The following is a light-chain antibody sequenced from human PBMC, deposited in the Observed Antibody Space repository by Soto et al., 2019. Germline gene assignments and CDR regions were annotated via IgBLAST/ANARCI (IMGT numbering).Light chain of an antibody. V-gene: IGKV3-20*01. CDR2: GAS. CDR3: PQYGSSPRT. CDR1: QSVSNDF. J-gene: IGKJ1*01. Sequence: EIVLTQSPGILSLSPGERATLSCSASQSVSNDFLAWYQQKPGQAPRRLIYGASSRATGIPDRFSCSGAGTDCTRTISRLEPEDVEVDYCPQYGSSPRTFGQGTKVDIK.